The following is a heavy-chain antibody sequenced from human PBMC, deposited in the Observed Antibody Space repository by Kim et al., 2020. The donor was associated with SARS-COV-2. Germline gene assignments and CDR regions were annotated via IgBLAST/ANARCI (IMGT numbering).Heavy chain of an antibody. CDR3: ARVGWSGWPEEY. V-gene: IGHV3-7*01. J-gene: IGHJ4*02. Sequence: KYYADSVRGRFTISRADAKNSVYLQMNSLGADDMAVYYCARVGWSGWPEEYWGQGTLVAVSS. CDR2: K. D-gene: IGHD6-19*01.